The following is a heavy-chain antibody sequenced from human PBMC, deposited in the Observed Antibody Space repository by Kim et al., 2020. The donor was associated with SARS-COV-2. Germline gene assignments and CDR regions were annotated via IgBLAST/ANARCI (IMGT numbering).Heavy chain of an antibody. CDR2: ISGRGGST. CDR1: GFTFSSYA. Sequence: GGSLRLSCAASGFTFSSYAMSWVRQAPGKGLEWVSAISGRGGSTYYADSVKGRFTISRDNSKNTLYLQMNSLRAEDTAVYYCAKDLGYSSTWYDYSGTDVWGQGTTVTVSS. V-gene: IGHV3-23*01. D-gene: IGHD6-13*01. J-gene: IGHJ6*02. CDR3: AKDLGYSSTWYDYSGTDV.